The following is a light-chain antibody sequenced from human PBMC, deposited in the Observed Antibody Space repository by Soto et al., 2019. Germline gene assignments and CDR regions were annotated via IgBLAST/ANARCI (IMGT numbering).Light chain of an antibody. CDR2: RDD. CDR1: NSNIGTNA. V-gene: IGLV1-47*01. Sequence: QSVLTQPPSASGTPGQRVTISCSGSNSNIGTNAVYWFQHLPGLAPKVLIYRDDQRPSGGSDRFSGSKSGTSCSLAISGLRSEDEADYTCASWDDTLNAVVFGGGTKLTVL. CDR3: ASWDDTLNAVV. J-gene: IGLJ3*02.